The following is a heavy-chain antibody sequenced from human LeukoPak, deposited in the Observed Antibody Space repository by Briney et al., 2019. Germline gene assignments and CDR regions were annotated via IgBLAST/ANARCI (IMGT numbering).Heavy chain of an antibody. Sequence: PSETLSLTCNVFGGSISGYYWSWIRQPAGKGLEWIGRLYGSATIKYNPSLKSRVTISVDTSKNQFSLKLSSVTAADTAVYYCARGYSSGWYYRGGFDYWGQGTLVTVSS. D-gene: IGHD6-19*01. CDR2: LYGSATI. CDR1: GGSISGYY. CDR3: ARGYSSGWYYRGGFDY. V-gene: IGHV4-4*07. J-gene: IGHJ4*02.